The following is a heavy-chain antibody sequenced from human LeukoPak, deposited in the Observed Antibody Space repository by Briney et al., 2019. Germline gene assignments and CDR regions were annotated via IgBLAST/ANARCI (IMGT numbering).Heavy chain of an antibody. J-gene: IGHJ5*02. CDR3: ARGFRAAAGGFPFDP. Sequence: SETLSLTCTVSGYSISSGYYWGWIRQPPGKGLEWIGSIYHSGSTYYNPSLKSRVTISVDTSKNQFSLKLSSVTAADTAVYYCARGFRAAAGGFPFDPWGQGTLVTVSS. V-gene: IGHV4-38-2*02. D-gene: IGHD6-13*01. CDR2: IYHSGST. CDR1: GYSISSGYY.